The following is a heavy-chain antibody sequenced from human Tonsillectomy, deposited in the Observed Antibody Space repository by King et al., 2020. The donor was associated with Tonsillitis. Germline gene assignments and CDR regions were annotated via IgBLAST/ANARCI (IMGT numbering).Heavy chain of an antibody. D-gene: IGHD5-12*01. Sequence: VQLVESGGGLVQPGGSLRLSCAASGVTFSSYAMSWVRQAPGKGLEWVSAISGSGGRTYYADSVKGRFTISRDNSKNTLYLQMNSLRAEDTAVYYCAKDFDFGEYSSYYYYYYMDVWGKGTPVTVSS. J-gene: IGHJ6*03. V-gene: IGHV3-23*04. CDR3: AKDFDFGEYSSYYYYYYMDV. CDR1: GVTFSSYA. CDR2: ISGSGGRT.